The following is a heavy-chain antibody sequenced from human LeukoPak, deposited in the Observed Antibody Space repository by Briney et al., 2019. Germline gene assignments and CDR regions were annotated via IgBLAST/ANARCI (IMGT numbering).Heavy chain of an antibody. CDR1: GYTFTGYY. CDR2: INPNSGGT. D-gene: IGHD5-24*01. V-gene: IGHV1-2*02. CDR3: ARERDRDGYNCFDY. Sequence: ASVKVSCKASGYTFTGYYMHWVRQAPGQGLEWMGWINPNSGGTNYAQKFQGRVTMTRDTSISTAYMELSRLRSDDTAVYYCARERDRDGYNCFDYWGQGTLVTASS. J-gene: IGHJ4*02.